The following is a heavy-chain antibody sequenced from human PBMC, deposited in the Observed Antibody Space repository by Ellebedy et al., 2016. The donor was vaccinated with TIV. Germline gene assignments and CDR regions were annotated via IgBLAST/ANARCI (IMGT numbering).Heavy chain of an antibody. Sequence: GESLKISCTASGYLFTSYWIGWVRQMPGKGLEWMGIIYPADSDTTYSPSFQGQVTISADKSISTAYLQWSSLKASDTAMYYCARYSYGYGGYFDLWGRGTLVTVSS. CDR3: ARYSYGYGGYFDL. CDR2: IYPADSDT. J-gene: IGHJ2*01. D-gene: IGHD5-18*01. V-gene: IGHV5-51*01. CDR1: GYLFTSYW.